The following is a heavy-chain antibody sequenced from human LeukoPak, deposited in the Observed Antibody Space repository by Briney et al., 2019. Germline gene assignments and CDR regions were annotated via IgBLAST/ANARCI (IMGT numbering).Heavy chain of an antibody. CDR1: GGSVSSGGYY. Sequence: PSETLSLTCTVPGGSVSSGGYYWSWIRQPPGKGLEWIGYVYYSGNTNYNPSLKSRVTISVDTSKNQFSLKLSSVTAADTAVYYCARDYYDSSGYYDYWGQGALVTVSS. D-gene: IGHD3-22*01. CDR2: VYYSGNT. CDR3: ARDYYDSSGYYDY. J-gene: IGHJ4*02. V-gene: IGHV4-61*08.